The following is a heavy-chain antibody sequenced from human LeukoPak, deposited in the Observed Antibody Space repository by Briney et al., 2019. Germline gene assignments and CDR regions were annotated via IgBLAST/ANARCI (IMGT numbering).Heavy chain of an antibody. V-gene: IGHV3-23*01. CDR2: IGGSGELT. J-gene: IGHJ4*02. Sequence: GGSLRLSCAATGFTFRTYGMSWVRQAPGKGLEWVSGIGGSGELTYYADSVKGRFTISTDNSKNTLYLQMNSLRAEDTAVYYCAKHRSSSSWAPFDYWGQGTLVTVSS. CDR3: AKHRSSSSWAPFDY. D-gene: IGHD6-13*01. CDR1: GFTFRTYG.